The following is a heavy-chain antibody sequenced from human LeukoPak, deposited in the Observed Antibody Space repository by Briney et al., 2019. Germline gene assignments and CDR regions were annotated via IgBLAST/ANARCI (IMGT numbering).Heavy chain of an antibody. CDR3: ARDKMYPDAFDI. CDR1: GGSISSSSYY. V-gene: IGHV4-39*07. J-gene: IGHJ3*02. D-gene: IGHD2-2*01. CDR2: IYYSGST. Sequence: SETLSLTCTVSGGSISSSSYYWGWIRQPPGKGLEWIGSIYYSGSTYYNPSLKSRVTISVDTPKNQFSLKLSSVTAADTAVYYCARDKMYPDAFDIWGQGTMVTVSS.